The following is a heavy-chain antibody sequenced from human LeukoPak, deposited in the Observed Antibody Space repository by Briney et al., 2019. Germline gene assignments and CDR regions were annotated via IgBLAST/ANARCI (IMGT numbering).Heavy chain of an antibody. J-gene: IGHJ5*02. Sequence: ASVKVSCKASGYTFTGYYMHWVRQAPGQGLEWRGRINPNSGGTNYAQKFQSRVTMTRDTSISTAYMELSRLRSDDTAVYYCARDNYYDFWSGYSTHANNWFDPWGQGTLVTVSS. CDR1: GYTFTGYY. V-gene: IGHV1-2*06. D-gene: IGHD3-3*01. CDR3: ARDNYYDFWSGYSTHANNWFDP. CDR2: INPNSGGT.